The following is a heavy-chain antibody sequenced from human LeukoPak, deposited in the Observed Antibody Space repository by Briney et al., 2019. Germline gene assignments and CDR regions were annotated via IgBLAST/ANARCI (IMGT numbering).Heavy chain of an antibody. CDR1: GYTFIGYY. Sequence: ASVTVSFKASGYTFIGYYIHWVRLAPGQGLEWMGWLNPNSGATNYAQKFQGRVTMTRDTAIRTAYMEVSTLRSDDAAVYYCAKDGGAHMTDYWGQGTLVTISS. CDR2: LNPNSGAT. CDR3: AKDGGAHMTDY. V-gene: IGHV1-2*02. J-gene: IGHJ4*02. D-gene: IGHD1-26*01.